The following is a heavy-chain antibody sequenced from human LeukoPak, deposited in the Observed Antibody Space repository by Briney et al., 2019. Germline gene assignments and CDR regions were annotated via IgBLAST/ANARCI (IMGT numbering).Heavy chain of an antibody. CDR3: ARAYRSGGDCYSKSNFDS. J-gene: IGHJ4*02. CDR1: GYTFTAYY. Sequence: RASVKVSCKASGYTFTAYYMHWVRQAPGQGLEWMGWINPDSGVTNYAQKFQGRVTMTRATSITTAYMELSRLRSDDTAIYYCARAYRSGGDCYSKSNFDSWGQGTLVTVSS. D-gene: IGHD2-21*02. CDR2: INPDSGVT. V-gene: IGHV1-2*02.